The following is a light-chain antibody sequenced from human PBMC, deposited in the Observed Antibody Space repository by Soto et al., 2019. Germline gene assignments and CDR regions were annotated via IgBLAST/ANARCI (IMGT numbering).Light chain of an antibody. J-gene: IGKJ3*01. CDR3: QRYGGTPYT. Sequence: DIQMTQSPSSLSASIGDRVTITCRASQDISDYSAWYQQKPGKVPNLLIYAASTLQSGVPSRFSGSGSGKEFTLTISSLQSEDVASYYCQRYGGTPYTFGPGTKVDIK. CDR2: AAS. V-gene: IGKV1-27*01. CDR1: QDISDY.